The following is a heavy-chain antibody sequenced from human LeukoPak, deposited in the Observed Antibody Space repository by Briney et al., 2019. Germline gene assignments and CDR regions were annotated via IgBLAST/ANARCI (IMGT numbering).Heavy chain of an antibody. CDR2: ISSSGGST. CDR1: GFTFSNSA. V-gene: IGHV3-23*01. Sequence: GGSLRPSCAASGFTFSNSAMRWVRQAPGKGLEWVSTISSSGGSTYYADSVKGRFTVSRDNSKNTPYLQMNSLRAEDTALYYCARKDVLTGYYDNGGQGTLVTVSS. D-gene: IGHD3-9*01. J-gene: IGHJ4*02. CDR3: ARKDVLTGYYDN.